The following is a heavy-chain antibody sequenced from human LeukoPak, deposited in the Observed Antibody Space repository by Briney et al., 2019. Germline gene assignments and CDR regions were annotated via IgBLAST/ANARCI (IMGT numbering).Heavy chain of an antibody. J-gene: IGHJ4*02. Sequence: GGSLRLSCAASGFTFSSYSMNWVCQAPGKGLEWVSYISSSSSTIYYADSVKGRFTISRDNAKNSLYLQMSSLRAEDTAVYYCARHTAMAVLVYWGQGSLVSVSS. D-gene: IGHD5-18*01. CDR3: ARHTAMAVLVY. CDR1: GFTFSSYS. CDR2: ISSSSSTI. V-gene: IGHV3-48*01.